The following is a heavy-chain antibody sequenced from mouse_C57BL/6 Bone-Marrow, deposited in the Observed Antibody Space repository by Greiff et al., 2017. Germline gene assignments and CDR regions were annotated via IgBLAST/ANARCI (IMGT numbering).Heavy chain of an antibody. CDR2: LSDGGSYT. CDR3: AREGERVDY. V-gene: IGHV5-4*01. CDR1: GFTFTSYA. Sequence: EVQLVESGGGLVKPGGSLKLSCAASGFTFTSYAMSWVRQTPEKRLEWVATLSDGGSYTYYPDNVKGRFTISRDNAKNNLYLQMSHLKSEDKAMYYCAREGERVDYWGQGTTLTVSS. J-gene: IGHJ2*01.